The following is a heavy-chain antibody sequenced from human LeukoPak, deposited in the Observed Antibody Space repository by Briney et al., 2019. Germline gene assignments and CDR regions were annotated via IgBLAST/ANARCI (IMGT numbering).Heavy chain of an antibody. CDR3: ARDRDGYNSSPFEY. Sequence: GGSLRLSCAASGFTFSNAWMNWVRQAPGKGLEWVSYISSSSSTIYYADSVKGRFTISRDSAKNSLYLQMNSLRAEDTAVYYCARDRDGYNSSPFEYWGQGTLVTVSS. J-gene: IGHJ4*02. CDR2: ISSSSSTI. CDR1: GFTFSNAW. V-gene: IGHV3-48*04. D-gene: IGHD5-24*01.